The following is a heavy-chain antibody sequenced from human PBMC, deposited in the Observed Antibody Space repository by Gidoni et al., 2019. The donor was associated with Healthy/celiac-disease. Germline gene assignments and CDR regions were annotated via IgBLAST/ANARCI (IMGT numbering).Heavy chain of an antibody. Sequence: EVQLVESGGGLVQPGGSLRLSCAASGFTFSSYDMHWVRQATGKGLEWVSAIGTAGDTYYPGSVKGRFTISRENAKNSLYLQMNSLRAGDTAVYYCARGSERDYYYYYMDVWGKGTTVTVSS. CDR1: GFTFSSYD. CDR2: IGTAGDT. J-gene: IGHJ6*03. CDR3: ARGSERDYYYYYMDV. D-gene: IGHD6-6*01. V-gene: IGHV3-13*01.